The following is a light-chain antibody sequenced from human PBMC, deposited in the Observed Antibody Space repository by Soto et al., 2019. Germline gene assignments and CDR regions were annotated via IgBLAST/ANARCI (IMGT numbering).Light chain of an antibody. Sequence: QSALTQPASVSGSPGQSITISCTGTSSDVGAYNYVSWYQQHPGKAPKLMIYDVSNRPSGISNRFSGSKSGNTASLTISGLQAEDEADYYCHSYTSSNTLVVFGGGTKLTVL. CDR3: HSYTSSNTLVV. V-gene: IGLV2-14*01. CDR1: SSDVGAYNY. J-gene: IGLJ2*01. CDR2: DVS.